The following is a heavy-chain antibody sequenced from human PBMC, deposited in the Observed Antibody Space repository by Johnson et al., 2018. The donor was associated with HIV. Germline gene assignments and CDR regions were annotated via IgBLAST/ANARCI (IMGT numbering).Heavy chain of an antibody. Sequence: VQLVESGGGLVQPGGSLKLSCAASGFTFSGSPMHWVRQASGKGLEWVGRSKNKANSYTTEYAASVKGRFTISRDDSKNSLSLQMNSLKPEDTAVYYCVRDSSGYSGFDIWGQGTMVTVSS. V-gene: IGHV3-72*01. D-gene: IGHD3-22*01. J-gene: IGHJ3*02. CDR3: VRDSSGYSGFDI. CDR2: SKNKANSYTT. CDR1: GFTFSGSP.